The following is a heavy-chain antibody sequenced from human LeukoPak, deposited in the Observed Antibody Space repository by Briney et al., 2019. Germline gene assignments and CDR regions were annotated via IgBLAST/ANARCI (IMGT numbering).Heavy chain of an antibody. CDR1: GGSISSSSYY. D-gene: IGHD3-10*01. V-gene: IGHV4-39*01. CDR3: ARHGPGPFGEPRPYYFDY. Sequence: SETLSLTCTVSGGSISSSSYYWGWIRQPPGKGLEWIGSIYYSGSTYYNPSLKSRVTISVDTSKNQFSLKLSSVTAADTAVYYRARHGPGPFGEPRPYYFDYWGQGTLVTVSS. CDR2: IYYSGST. J-gene: IGHJ4*02.